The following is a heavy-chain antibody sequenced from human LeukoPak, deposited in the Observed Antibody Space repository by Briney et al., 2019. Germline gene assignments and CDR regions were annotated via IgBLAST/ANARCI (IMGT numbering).Heavy chain of an antibody. J-gene: IGHJ4*02. D-gene: IGHD3-16*02. V-gene: IGHV4-34*01. CDR3: ASGSYYDYVWGSYRPSRFDY. CDR2: INHSGST. CDR1: GGSFSGYY. Sequence: PSETLSLTRAVYGGSFSGYYWSWIRQPPGKGLEWIGEINHSGSTNYNPSLKSRVTISVDTSKNQFSLKLSSVTAADTAVYYCASGSYYDYVWGSYRPSRFDYWGQGTLVTVSS.